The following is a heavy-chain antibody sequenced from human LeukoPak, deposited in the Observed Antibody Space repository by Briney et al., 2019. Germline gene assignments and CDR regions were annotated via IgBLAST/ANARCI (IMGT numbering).Heavy chain of an antibody. CDR3: ARGLYGDYEFDY. V-gene: IGHV1-69*13. CDR1: GGTFSSSA. J-gene: IGHJ4*02. Sequence: SVKVSCKASGGTFSSSATSWVRQAPGQGLEWMGGIIPIFGTANYAQKFQGRITIIADESTSTAYMELSSLRSEDTAVYYCARGLYGDYEFDYWGQGTLVTVS. D-gene: IGHD4-17*01. CDR2: IIPIFGTA.